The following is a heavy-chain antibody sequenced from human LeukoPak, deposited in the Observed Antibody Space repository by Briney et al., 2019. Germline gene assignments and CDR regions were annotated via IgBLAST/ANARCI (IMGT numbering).Heavy chain of an antibody. CDR1: GFTFSYYG. CDR2: ISYDGLDK. Sequence: PGGSLRLSCAASGFTFSYYGMHWVCQAPGKGLEWVALISYDGLDKYYADSVKGRFTISRDDSKNTVFLQMDSLSVEDTAVFYCAKDYRPFYSYYVMDVWGQGTTVTVSS. J-gene: IGHJ6*02. CDR3: AKDYRPFYSYYVMDV. D-gene: IGHD4-11*01. V-gene: IGHV3-30*18.